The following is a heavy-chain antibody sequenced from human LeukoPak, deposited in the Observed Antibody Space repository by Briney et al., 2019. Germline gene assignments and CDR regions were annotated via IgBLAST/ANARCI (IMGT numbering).Heavy chain of an antibody. J-gene: IGHJ4*02. D-gene: IGHD3-10*01. Sequence: GASVKVSCMASGYTFTSYDINWVRQATGQGLEWMGWMNPNSGNTGYAQKFQGRVTMTRNTSISTAYMELSSLRSEDTAVYYCASSYGSGSYEYYFDYWGQGTLVTVSS. CDR3: ASSYGSGSYEYYFDY. CDR2: MNPNSGNT. V-gene: IGHV1-8*01. CDR1: GYTFTSYD.